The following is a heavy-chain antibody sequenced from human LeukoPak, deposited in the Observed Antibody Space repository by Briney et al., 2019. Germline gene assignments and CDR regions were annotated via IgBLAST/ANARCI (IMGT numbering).Heavy chain of an antibody. Sequence: PGRSLRLSCAASGFTFSSYAMSWVRQAPGKGLEWVSAISGSGGSTYYADSVKGRFTISRDNSKNTLYLQMNSLRAEDTAVYYCAKFFRRIAARPGAFDIWGQGTMVTVSS. CDR3: AKFFRRIAARPGAFDI. V-gene: IGHV3-23*01. D-gene: IGHD6-6*01. J-gene: IGHJ3*02. CDR1: GFTFSSYA. CDR2: ISGSGGST.